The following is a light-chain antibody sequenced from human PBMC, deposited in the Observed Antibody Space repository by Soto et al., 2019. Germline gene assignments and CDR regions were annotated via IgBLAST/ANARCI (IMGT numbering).Light chain of an antibody. V-gene: IGLV1-40*01. J-gene: IGLJ3*02. CDR3: QSYDSSLSAL. CDR1: SSNIGAGYD. Sequence: QSVLTQPPSVSGAPGQRVTIPCTGSSSNIGAGYDVHWYQQLPGTAPKLLIYGNSNRPSGVPDRFSGSKSGTSASLTITGLQAEDEGDHYCQSYDSSLSALFGGGTKLTVL. CDR2: GNS.